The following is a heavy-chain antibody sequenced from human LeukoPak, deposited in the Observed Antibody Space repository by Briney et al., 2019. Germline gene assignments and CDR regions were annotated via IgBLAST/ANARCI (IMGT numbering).Heavy chain of an antibody. V-gene: IGHV3-53*01. Sequence: GGSLRLSCAASGFTVSSNYMNWVRQAPGKGLEWVSVIYSGGSTYYADSVKGRFTISRDNSKNTLYLQTNSLRAEDTAVYYCARVITGGYYFDYWGQGTLVTVSS. J-gene: IGHJ4*02. CDR1: GFTVSSNY. CDR2: IYSGGST. CDR3: ARVITGGYYFDY. D-gene: IGHD7-27*01.